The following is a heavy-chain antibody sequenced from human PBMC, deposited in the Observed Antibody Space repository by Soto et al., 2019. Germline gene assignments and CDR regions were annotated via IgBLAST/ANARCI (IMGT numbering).Heavy chain of an antibody. D-gene: IGHD3-10*01. CDR2: IWYDGSNK. Sequence: QVQLVESGGGVVQPGRSLRLSCAASGFTFSSYGMHWVRQAPGKGLEWVAVIWYDGSNKYYADSVKGRFTISRDNSKNTLYLKMNSLRAEDTAVYYWAREAGITYYYYYGMDVWGQGTTFTVSS. CDR1: GFTFSSYG. V-gene: IGHV3-33*01. J-gene: IGHJ6*02. CDR3: AREAGITYYYYYGMDV.